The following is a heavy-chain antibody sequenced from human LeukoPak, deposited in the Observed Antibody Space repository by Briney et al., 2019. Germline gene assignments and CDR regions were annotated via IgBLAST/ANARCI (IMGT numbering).Heavy chain of an antibody. D-gene: IGHD3-22*01. Sequence: ASVKVSCTASGYTFTDYYIHWVRQAPGQGLEWMGRINPKSGGTNYAQKFQGRVTMTRDTSISAAYMEVISLRSDDTAVYYCAKDKVGDDSGLVDYWGQGILVTVSS. J-gene: IGHJ4*02. CDR1: GYTFTDYY. V-gene: IGHV1-2*06. CDR2: INPKSGGT. CDR3: AKDKVGDDSGLVDY.